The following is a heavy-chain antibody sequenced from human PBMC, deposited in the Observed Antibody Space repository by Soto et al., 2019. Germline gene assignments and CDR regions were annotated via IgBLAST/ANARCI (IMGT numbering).Heavy chain of an antibody. CDR3: ARDFPESPILLTEKWFDP. V-gene: IGHV3-11*01. J-gene: IGHJ5*02. Sequence: PGGSLRLSCAASGFTFSNFYMSWIRQSPGKGLEWVSYISSGGDTIYYADSVKGRFTISRDNAKNSLYLQMNSLRAEDTAVYYCARDFPESPILLTEKWFDPWGQGTLVTVSS. D-gene: IGHD3-9*01. CDR1: GFTFSNFY. CDR2: ISSGGDTI.